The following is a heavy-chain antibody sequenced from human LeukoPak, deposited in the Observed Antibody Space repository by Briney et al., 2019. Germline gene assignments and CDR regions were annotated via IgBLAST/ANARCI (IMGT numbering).Heavy chain of an antibody. CDR1: GGSISSYY. J-gene: IGHJ3*02. D-gene: IGHD3-10*01. Sequence: SETLSLTCTVSGGSISSYYWSWIRQPAGKGLEWIGRFHTSGSTNHNPSFKSRVTMSVDTSKNQFSLKLSSVTAADTAVYYCARDQGLLWFGELFPAAFDIWGQGTMVTVSS. CDR2: FHTSGST. V-gene: IGHV4-4*07. CDR3: ARDQGLLWFGELFPAAFDI.